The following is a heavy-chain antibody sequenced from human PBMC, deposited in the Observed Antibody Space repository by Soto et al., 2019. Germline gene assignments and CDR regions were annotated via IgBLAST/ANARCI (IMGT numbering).Heavy chain of an antibody. Sequence: GGSLRLSCAASGFTFSSYGMHWVRQAPGKGLEWVAVISYDGSNKYYADSVKGRFTISRDNSKNTLYLQMNSLRAEDTAVYYCARDTSGWYDYWGQGTLVTVSS. CDR3: ARDTSGWYDY. CDR1: GFTFSSYG. D-gene: IGHD6-19*01. CDR2: ISYDGSNK. V-gene: IGHV3-30*03. J-gene: IGHJ4*02.